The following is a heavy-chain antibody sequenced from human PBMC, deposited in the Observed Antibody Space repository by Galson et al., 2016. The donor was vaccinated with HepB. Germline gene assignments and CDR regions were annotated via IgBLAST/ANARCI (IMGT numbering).Heavy chain of an antibody. CDR3: ARDRGRSSWYSNFDY. D-gene: IGHD6-13*01. V-gene: IGHV3-30-3*01. J-gene: IGHJ4*02. CDR2: ISHDGNNK. Sequence: SLRLSCAVSGFSFRSHAMHWVRQAPGKGLEWVAVISHDGNNKYYADSVKGRFTISRDNSKNTLYVQMSSLRPEDTAVYYCARDRGRSSWYSNFDYWGQGTLVTVSS. CDR1: GFSFRSHA.